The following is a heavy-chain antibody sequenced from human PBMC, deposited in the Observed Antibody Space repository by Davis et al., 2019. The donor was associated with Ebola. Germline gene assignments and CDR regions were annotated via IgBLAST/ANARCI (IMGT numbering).Heavy chain of an antibody. J-gene: IGHJ5*02. CDR1: GYSISSGYY. CDR3: ARQGWSGYSLRHWLDP. D-gene: IGHD3-3*01. Sequence: GSLRLSCTVSGYSISSGYYWGWIRQPPRKGLEWIGSIYYSGITYYNPSLKSRVTISVDTSKNQFSLKLRSVTAADTAVYYCARQGWSGYSLRHWLDPWGRGTLVTVSS. CDR2: IYYSGIT. V-gene: IGHV4-38-2*02.